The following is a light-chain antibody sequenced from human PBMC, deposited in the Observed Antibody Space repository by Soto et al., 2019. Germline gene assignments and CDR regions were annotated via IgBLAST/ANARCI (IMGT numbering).Light chain of an antibody. J-gene: IGKJ5*01. CDR1: QSVSSNF. Sequence: EIVMTQSPATLSVSPGERATLSCSASQSVSSNFLAWYQHKPGQAPRLLIYASSNRATGIPDRFSGSASGTDFTLTINRLEPEDFAVYYCQLYGISPHFGQGTRLEIK. V-gene: IGKV3-20*01. CDR3: QLYGISPH. CDR2: ASS.